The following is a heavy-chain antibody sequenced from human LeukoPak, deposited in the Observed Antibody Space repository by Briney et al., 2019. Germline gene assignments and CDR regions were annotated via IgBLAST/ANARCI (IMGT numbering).Heavy chain of an antibody. Sequence: GASVKVSCKASGGTYSSYAISWVRQAPGQGLEWMGGIIPIFGTANYAQKFQGRVTITADRSTSTAYMELSSLRSEDTAVYYCAREGGYSYGYYFDYWGQGTLVTVSS. V-gene: IGHV1-69*06. J-gene: IGHJ4*02. D-gene: IGHD5-18*01. CDR1: GGTYSSYA. CDR3: AREGGYSYGYYFDY. CDR2: IIPIFGTA.